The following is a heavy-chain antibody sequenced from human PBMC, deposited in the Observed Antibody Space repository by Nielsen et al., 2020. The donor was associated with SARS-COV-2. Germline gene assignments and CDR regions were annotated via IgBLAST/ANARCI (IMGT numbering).Heavy chain of an antibody. V-gene: IGHV4-31*03. CDR1: GDTIASGGYY. Sequence: LRLSCTVSGDTIASGGYYWTWIRQYPGKGLEWIGYIYYTGSAYYNPSLKSRLTISVDTSKNQFSLKLSSVTAADTAIYYCAGVLGGGELLGGFDYWGQGTLVTVSS. CDR3: AGVLGGGELLGGFDY. D-gene: IGHD3-16*01. CDR2: IYYTGSA. J-gene: IGHJ4*02.